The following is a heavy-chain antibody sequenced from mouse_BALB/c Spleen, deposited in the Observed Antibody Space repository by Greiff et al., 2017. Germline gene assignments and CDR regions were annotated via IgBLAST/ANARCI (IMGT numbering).Heavy chain of an antibody. CDR2: IYPGSGST. V-gene: IGHV1-77*01. D-gene: IGHD2-1*01. CDR3: ARWYYGNYFDY. J-gene: IGHJ2*01. CDR1: GYTFTDYV. Sequence: VQLQQSGPELVKPGASVKMSCKASGYTFTDYVISWVKQRTGQGLEWIGEIYPGSGSTYYNEKFKGKATLTADKSSNTAYMQLSSLTSEDSAVYFCARWYYGNYFDYWGQGTTLTVSS.